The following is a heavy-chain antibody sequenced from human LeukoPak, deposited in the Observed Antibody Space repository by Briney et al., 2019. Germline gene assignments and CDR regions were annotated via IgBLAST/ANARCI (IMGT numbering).Heavy chain of an antibody. J-gene: IGHJ4*02. Sequence: GGSLRLSCAASGFTFNNAWMTWVRQAPGKGLEWVGRIKIKSDGETIAYAAPVKGRFTISRDDSKSTLYLQMKSLKTEDTAVYYCTTEMYYYDSSGYLYWGQGILVTVSS. CDR1: GFTFNNAW. D-gene: IGHD3-22*01. CDR3: TTEMYYYDSSGYLY. V-gene: IGHV3-15*01. CDR2: IKIKSDGETI.